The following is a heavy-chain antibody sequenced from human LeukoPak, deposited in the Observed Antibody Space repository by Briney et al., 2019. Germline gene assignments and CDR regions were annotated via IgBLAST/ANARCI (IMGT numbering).Heavy chain of an antibody. CDR1: GFTFSYYW. CDR2: IQHDGSGK. CDR3: VRDLAY. Sequence: GGSLRLSCAASGFTFSYYWMSWVRQAPGTGLEWVANIQHDGSGKYYVDSVKGRFTISRENTRNSVYLQMNSLRAEDTAVYYCVRDLAYWGQGTLVSVSS. J-gene: IGHJ4*02. V-gene: IGHV3-7*01.